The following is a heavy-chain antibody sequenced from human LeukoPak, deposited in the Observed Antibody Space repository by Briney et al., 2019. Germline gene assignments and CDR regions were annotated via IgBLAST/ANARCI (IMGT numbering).Heavy chain of an antibody. CDR1: GFTFSTYS. V-gene: IGHV3-48*01. CDR3: ARILTTGTTVSY. CDR2: ITSSSSTI. J-gene: IGHJ4*02. D-gene: IGHD1-1*01. Sequence: TGGSLRLSCAASGFTFSTYSMNWVRQAPGKGLEWVSYITSSSSTIYYADSVRGRFTISRDNAKNSLYPQMNSLRAEDTAVYYCARILTTGTTVSYWGQGTLVTVSS.